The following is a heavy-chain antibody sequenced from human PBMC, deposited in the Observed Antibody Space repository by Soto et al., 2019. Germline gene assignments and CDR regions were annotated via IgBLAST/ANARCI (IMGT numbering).Heavy chain of an antibody. J-gene: IGHJ6*02. CDR2: ISAYNGNT. CDR1: GYTFTNYG. V-gene: IGHV1-18*01. CDR3: ASSYYASGTPYYYGMDV. Sequence: QVQLVQSGAEVKKPGASVKVSCKASGYTFTNYGISWVRQAPGQGLEWMGWISAYNGNTNYAQKLQGRVTMTTDTSTSTAYMELRSLRSVDTAVYYCASSYYASGTPYYYGMDVWGQGTAVTVSS. D-gene: IGHD3-10*01.